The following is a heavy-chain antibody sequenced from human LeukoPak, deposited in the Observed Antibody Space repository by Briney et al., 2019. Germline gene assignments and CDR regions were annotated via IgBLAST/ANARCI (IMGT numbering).Heavy chain of an antibody. Sequence: GGSLRLSCAASGFTFSSFSMNWVRQAPGKGLEWVSYIRTSGTNTDYTGSVKGRFTISRDNAKNSLYLQMNSLRAEDTAVYYCARMNYVSSGWGAPFDYWAREPWSPSPQ. J-gene: IGHJ4*02. D-gene: IGHD1-7*01. CDR2: IRTSGTNT. CDR1: GFTFSSFS. CDR3: ARMNYVSSGWGAPFDY. V-gene: IGHV3-48*04.